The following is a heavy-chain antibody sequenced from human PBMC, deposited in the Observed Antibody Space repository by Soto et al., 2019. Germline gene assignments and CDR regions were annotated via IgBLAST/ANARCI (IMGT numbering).Heavy chain of an antibody. CDR1: GFTFSSYG. CDR2: ISYDGSNK. Sequence: QVQLVESGGGVVQPGRSLRLSCAAPGFTFSSYGMHWVRQAPGKGLEWVAVISYDGSNKYYADSVKGRFTISRDNSKNTLYLQMNSLRAEDTAVYYCAKDLEPYDSSVPSDYWGQGTLVTVSS. CDR3: AKDLEPYDSSVPSDY. D-gene: IGHD3-22*01. J-gene: IGHJ4*02. V-gene: IGHV3-30*18.